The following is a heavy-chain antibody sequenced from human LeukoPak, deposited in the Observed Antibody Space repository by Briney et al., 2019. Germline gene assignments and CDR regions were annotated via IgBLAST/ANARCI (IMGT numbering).Heavy chain of an antibody. V-gene: IGHV3-74*01. J-gene: IGHJ4*02. Sequence: GGSLRLSCAASGFIFRRYWMYWVRQAPGKGLVWVSHINGDETSTNYADSVKGRFTISRDNAKNTLYLQMSSLRVEDTAVYYCTRDLGSWSGLDYWGQGSLVTVSS. CDR1: GFIFRRYW. D-gene: IGHD3-10*01. CDR3: TRDLGSWSGLDY. CDR2: INGDETST.